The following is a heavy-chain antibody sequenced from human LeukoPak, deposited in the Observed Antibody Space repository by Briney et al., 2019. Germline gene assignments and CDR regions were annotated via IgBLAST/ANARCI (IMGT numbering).Heavy chain of an antibody. CDR1: GFTFSSYA. CDR2: ISGSGGST. J-gene: IGHJ4*02. CDR3: AKVSYYDILTGPTDY. V-gene: IGHV3-23*01. Sequence: PGGSLRLSCAASGFTFSSYAMSWIRQAPGKGLEWVSAISGSGGSTYYAYSVKGRFTISRDNSKNTLYLKMNSLRAEATAVYYCAKVSYYDILTGPTDYWGQGTPVTVSS. D-gene: IGHD3-9*01.